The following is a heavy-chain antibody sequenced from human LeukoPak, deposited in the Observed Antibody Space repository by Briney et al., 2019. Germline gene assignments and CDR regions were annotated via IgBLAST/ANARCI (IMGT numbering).Heavy chain of an antibody. CDR2: IYSGGST. Sequence: GGSLRLSCAASGFTVSSNYMSWVRQAPGKGLEWVSVIYSGGSTYYADSVKGRFTISRDNSKNTLYLQLNSLRAEDTAVYSCARDGPLGFCSSTSCGPWGQGTLVTVSS. V-gene: IGHV3-66*01. CDR1: GFTVSSNY. CDR3: ARDGPLGFCSSTSCGP. J-gene: IGHJ5*02. D-gene: IGHD2-2*01.